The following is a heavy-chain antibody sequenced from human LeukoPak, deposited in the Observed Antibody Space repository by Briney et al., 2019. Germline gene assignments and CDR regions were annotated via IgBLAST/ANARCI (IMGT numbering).Heavy chain of an antibody. CDR3: ARVLLWFGELSDLYFDY. Sequence: KSGGSLRLSCAASGFTISSNYMSWVRQAPGKGLEWVSYISSSSSYTNYADSVKGRFTISRDNAKNSLYLQMNSLRAEDTAVYYCARVLLWFGELSDLYFDYWGQGTLVTVSS. D-gene: IGHD3-10*01. CDR1: GFTISSNY. CDR2: ISSSSSYT. J-gene: IGHJ4*02. V-gene: IGHV3-11*06.